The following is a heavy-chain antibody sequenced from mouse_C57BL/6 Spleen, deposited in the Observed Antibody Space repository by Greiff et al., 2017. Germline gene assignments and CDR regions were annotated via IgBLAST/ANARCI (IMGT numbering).Heavy chain of an antibody. Sequence: QVQLQQSGAELVRPGASVTLSCKASGYTFTDYEMHWVKQTPVHGLEWIGAIDPETGGTAYNQKFKGKDILTADKSSSTAYMDLRSLTSEDSAVYYCTGSGMAYWGQGTLVTVSA. V-gene: IGHV1-15*01. CDR1: GYTFTDYE. J-gene: IGHJ3*01. CDR2: IDPETGGT. CDR3: TGSGMAY. D-gene: IGHD3-2*02.